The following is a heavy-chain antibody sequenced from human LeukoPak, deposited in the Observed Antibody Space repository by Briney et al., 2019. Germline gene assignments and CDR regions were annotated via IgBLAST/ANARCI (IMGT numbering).Heavy chain of an antibody. J-gene: IGHJ4*02. Sequence: ASVKVSCKASGYTFTDYFLHWVREAPGQGLEWMGWIIPNSGATNYARKFQGRVTMTRDTSISAAYLDLGSLTSDDTAMDYCARGPAIGIDFWGQGTLVTVSS. CDR1: GYTFTDYF. D-gene: IGHD5-18*01. V-gene: IGHV1-2*02. CDR2: IIPNSGAT. CDR3: ARGPAIGIDF.